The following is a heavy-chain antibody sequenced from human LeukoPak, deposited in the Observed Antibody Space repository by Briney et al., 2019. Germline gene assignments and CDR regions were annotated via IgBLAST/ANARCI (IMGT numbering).Heavy chain of an antibody. D-gene: IGHD3-22*01. Sequence: SETLFLTCAVYGGSFSGYYWSWIRQPPGKGLEWIGEINHSGSTNYNPSLKSRATISVDTSKNQFSLKLSSVTAADTAVYYCARGIPNSSGYYYSTRVYFFDYWGQGTLVTVSS. CDR1: GGSFSGYY. J-gene: IGHJ4*02. CDR2: INHSGST. CDR3: ARGIPNSSGYYYSTRVYFFDY. V-gene: IGHV4-34*01.